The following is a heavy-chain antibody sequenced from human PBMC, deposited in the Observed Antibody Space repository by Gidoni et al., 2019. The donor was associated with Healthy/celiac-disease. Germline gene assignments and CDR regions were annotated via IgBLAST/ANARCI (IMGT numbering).Heavy chain of an antibody. J-gene: IGHJ5*02. CDR2: IIPSFGTA. CDR1: GGTFSSYA. Sequence: QVQLVQSGAAVKKPGSSVQVSCKASGGTFSSYAIIWVGQAPGQGLEWMGGIIPSFGTANYAQKCQGRVTITADESTSTAYMELSSLRSEDTAVYYCARDRPYCSSTSCYILGWFDPWGQGTLVTVSS. D-gene: IGHD2-2*02. CDR3: ARDRPYCSSTSCYILGWFDP. V-gene: IGHV1-69*01.